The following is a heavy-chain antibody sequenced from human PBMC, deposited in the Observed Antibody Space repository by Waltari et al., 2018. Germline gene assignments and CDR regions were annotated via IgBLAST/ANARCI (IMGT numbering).Heavy chain of an antibody. V-gene: IGHV3-21*01. CDR2: ISSSSSYI. J-gene: IGHJ4*02. CDR3: ARGYMTTVTTLGY. Sequence: EVQLVESGGGLVKPGGSLSISCAASGFTFSRYSMPWVRQASGEGLEWVSSISSSSSYIYYADSVKGRFTISRDNAKNSLYLQMNSLRAEDTAVYYCARGYMTTVTTLGYWGQGTLVTVSS. CDR1: GFTFSRYS. D-gene: IGHD4-17*01.